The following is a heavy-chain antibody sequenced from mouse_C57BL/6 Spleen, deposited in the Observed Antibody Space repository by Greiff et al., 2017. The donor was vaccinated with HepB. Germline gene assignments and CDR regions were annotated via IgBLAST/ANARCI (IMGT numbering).Heavy chain of an antibody. V-gene: IGHV1-19*01. D-gene: IGHD1-3*01. CDR1: GYTFTDYY. CDR3: ARRSLNPFAY. CDR2: INPYNGGT. Sequence: VQLQQSGPVLVKPGASVKMSCKASGYTFTDYYMNWVKQSHGKSLEWIGVINPYNGGTSYNQKFKGKATLTVDKSSSTAYMELNSLTSEDSAVYYCARRSLNPFAYWGQGTLVTVSA. J-gene: IGHJ3*01.